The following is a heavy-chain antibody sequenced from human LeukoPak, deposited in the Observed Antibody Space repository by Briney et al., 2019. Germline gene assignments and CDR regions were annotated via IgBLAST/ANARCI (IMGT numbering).Heavy chain of an antibody. CDR1: GFTFSSYW. D-gene: IGHD3-9*01. CDR2: IKQDGGEK. Sequence: GGSLRLSCAASGFTFSSYWMSWVRQAPGKGLEWVANIKQDGGEKFYVDSVKGRFTISRDNAKNTLYLQMNSLRGDDTAVYYCTKDLTGPLDYWGQGTLVTVSS. CDR3: TKDLTGPLDY. J-gene: IGHJ4*02. V-gene: IGHV3-7*01.